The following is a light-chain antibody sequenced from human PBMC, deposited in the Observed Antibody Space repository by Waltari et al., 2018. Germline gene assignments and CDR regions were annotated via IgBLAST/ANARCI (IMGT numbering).Light chain of an antibody. V-gene: IGLV3-21*04. Sequence: SYVLTQPPSVSVAPGKTARITCGGNNIGSKSVHWYQQKPGQAPVLGIYYDSGWPSGIPGRFSGSNSGNTATLTISRGEAGDEADYYCQVWDSSSDRFGGGTKLTVL. CDR3: QVWDSSSDR. CDR2: YDS. CDR1: NIGSKS. J-gene: IGLJ2*01.